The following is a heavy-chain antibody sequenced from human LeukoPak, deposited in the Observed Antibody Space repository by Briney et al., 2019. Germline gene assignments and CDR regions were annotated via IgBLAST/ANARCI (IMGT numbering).Heavy chain of an antibody. CDR1: GFTFINAW. CDR2: ISGSGGGT. V-gene: IGHV3-23*01. CDR3: AKGDIVDTAIPFDY. Sequence: PGGSLRLSCTASGFTFINAWMTWVRQAPGKGLEWVSAISGSGGGTYYADSVKGRFTISRDNSKNTLYLQMNSLRAEDTAVYYCAKGDIVDTAIPFDYWGQGTLVTVSS. D-gene: IGHD5-18*01. J-gene: IGHJ4*02.